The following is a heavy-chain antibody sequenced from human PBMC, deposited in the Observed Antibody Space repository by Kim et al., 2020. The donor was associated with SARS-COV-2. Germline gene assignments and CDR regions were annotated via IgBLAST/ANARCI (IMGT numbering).Heavy chain of an antibody. CDR3: AKVVQFSTSWYAYYYGMDA. Sequence: GRFTISRDNTKNKLYLQMNSLRAEDTAVYYCAKVVQFSTSWYAYYYGMDAWGQGTTVTVSS. J-gene: IGHJ6*02. V-gene: IGHV3-30*02. D-gene: IGHD2-2*01.